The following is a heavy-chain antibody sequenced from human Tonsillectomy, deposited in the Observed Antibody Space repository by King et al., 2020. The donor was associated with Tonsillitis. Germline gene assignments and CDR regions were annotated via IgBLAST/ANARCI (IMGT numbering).Heavy chain of an antibody. Sequence: VQLVESGGGLVQPGGSLRLSCASSGFTFSSYEMNWVRQAPGKGREWVSYISSSGNTIYYADSVKGRFTISRDNAKNSLCLQMNSLRAEDTAVYYCARGFDEMSSSWPYFDYWGQGTLVTVSS. CDR3: ARGFDEMSSSWPYFDY. V-gene: IGHV3-48*03. J-gene: IGHJ4*02. CDR2: ISSSGNTI. D-gene: IGHD6-6*01. CDR1: GFTFSSYE.